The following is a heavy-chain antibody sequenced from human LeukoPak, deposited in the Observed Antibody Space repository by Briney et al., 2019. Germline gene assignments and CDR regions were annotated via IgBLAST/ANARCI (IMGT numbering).Heavy chain of an antibody. CDR2: IRYDGTSE. D-gene: IGHD1-14*01. J-gene: IGHJ4*02. V-gene: IGHV3-30*02. CDR1: GFTFNNFG. Sequence: GGSLRLSCGASGFTFNNFGMLWVRQAPGKGVDWVAFIRYDGTSEYYADSVKGRFTISRDNSKNTLFLQMNSLRPEDTAVYYCVKDNPLDYWGQGTLVIVSS. CDR3: VKDNPLDY.